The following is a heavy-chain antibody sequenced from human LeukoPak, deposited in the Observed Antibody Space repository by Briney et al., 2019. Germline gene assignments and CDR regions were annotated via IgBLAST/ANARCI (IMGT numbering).Heavy chain of an antibody. D-gene: IGHD1-7*01. J-gene: IGHJ4*02. V-gene: IGHV3-21*01. Sequence: PGGSLRLSCAASGFTFSSYSMNWVRQAPGKGLEWVSSISSSSSYIYYADSVKGRFTISRDNAKNSLYLQMNSLRAEDTAVYYCARGPGTITGTTRGQGSIDYWGQGTLVTVSS. CDR2: ISSSSSYI. CDR1: GFTFSSYS. CDR3: ARGPGTITGTTRGQGSIDY.